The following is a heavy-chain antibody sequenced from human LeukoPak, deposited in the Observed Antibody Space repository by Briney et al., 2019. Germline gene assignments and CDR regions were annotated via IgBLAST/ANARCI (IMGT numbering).Heavy chain of an antibody. CDR1: GGTFSSYA. D-gene: IGHD3-9*01. CDR2: IIPIFGTA. CDR3: ARDGHTGATIFHWFDP. J-gene: IGHJ5*02. V-gene: IGHV1-69*13. Sequence: SVKVTCKASGGTFSSYAISWVRQAPGQGLEWMGGIIPIFGTANYAQKFQGRVTITADESTSTAYMELSSLRSEDTAVYYCARDGHTGATIFHWFDPWGQGTLVTVSS.